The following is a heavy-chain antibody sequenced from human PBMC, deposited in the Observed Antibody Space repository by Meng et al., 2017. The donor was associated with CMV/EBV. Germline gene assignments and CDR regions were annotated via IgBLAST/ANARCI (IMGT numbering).Heavy chain of an antibody. CDR2: IYYSGST. D-gene: IGHD3-3*01. CDR1: GGSISSSSYY. V-gene: IGHV4-39*01. Sequence: GSLRLSCTVSGGSISSSSYYWGWIRQPPGKGLEWIGSIYYSGSTYYNPSLKSRVTISVDTSKNQFSLKLSSVTAADTAVYYCARHVLYYDFWSCYLDYWGQGTLVTVSS. J-gene: IGHJ4*02. CDR3: ARHVLYYDFWSCYLDY.